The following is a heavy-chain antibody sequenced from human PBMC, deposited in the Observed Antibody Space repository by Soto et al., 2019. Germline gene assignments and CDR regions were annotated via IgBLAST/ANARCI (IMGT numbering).Heavy chain of an antibody. Sequence: QVQLQESGPGLVKPSQTLSLTCTVSGGSISSGGYYWSWIRQHPGKGLEWIGYIYYSGSTYYNPSLKSRVTISVDTSKNQFSLKLRSVTAADTAVYYCARDGQNSSSWYNWFDPWGQGTLVTVSS. J-gene: IGHJ5*02. V-gene: IGHV4-31*03. CDR2: IYYSGST. CDR1: GGSISSGGYY. CDR3: ARDGQNSSSWYNWFDP. D-gene: IGHD6-13*01.